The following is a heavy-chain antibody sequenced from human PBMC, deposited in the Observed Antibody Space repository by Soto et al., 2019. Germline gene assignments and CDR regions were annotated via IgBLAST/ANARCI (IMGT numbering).Heavy chain of an antibody. D-gene: IGHD3-22*01. CDR2: IYYSGST. CDR3: ARIEYYYDSSGYGRQLIDY. J-gene: IGHJ4*02. V-gene: IGHV4-59*01. Sequence: KTSETLSLTCTVSGGSISSYYWSWIRQPPGKGLEWIGYIYYSGSTNYNPSLKSRVTISVDTSKNQFSLKLSSVTAADTAVYYCARIEYYYDSSGYGRQLIDYSGQGTLVTVSS. CDR1: GGSISSYY.